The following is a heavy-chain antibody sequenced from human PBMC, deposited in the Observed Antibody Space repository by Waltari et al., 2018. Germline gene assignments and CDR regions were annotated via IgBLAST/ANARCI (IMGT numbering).Heavy chain of an antibody. CDR1: GFSISDYG. CDR3: TRSSAQGVTAADY. D-gene: IGHD3-10*01. V-gene: IGHV3-23*04. Sequence: EVQLVESGGGLIQPGGSLRLSCAASGFSISDYGVSWVRRAPGKGVEWVSRIRVRCGNVAYTDSVMGGFTISRGTSQKTVYLQMIGLRVEDTAVYYCTRSSAQGVTAADYWGQGTLVTVSS. J-gene: IGHJ4*02. CDR2: IRVRCGNV.